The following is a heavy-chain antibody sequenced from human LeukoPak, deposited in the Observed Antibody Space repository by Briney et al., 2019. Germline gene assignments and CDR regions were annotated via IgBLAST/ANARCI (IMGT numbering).Heavy chain of an antibody. J-gene: IGHJ4*02. V-gene: IGHV3-23*01. Sequence: GGSLRLSCAASGLTFRNYAMSWVRQAPGKGLEWVSVICANDGNTYYADAVKGRFTISRDNSKDTLYLQMDSLRAEDTAVYYCAKVFRKDGDFHLFDYWGQGTLVTVSS. CDR3: AKVFRKDGDFHLFDY. D-gene: IGHD4-17*01. CDR2: ICANDGNT. CDR1: GLTFRNYA.